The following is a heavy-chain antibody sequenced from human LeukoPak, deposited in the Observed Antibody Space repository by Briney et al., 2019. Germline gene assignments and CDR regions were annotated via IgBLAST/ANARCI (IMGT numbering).Heavy chain of an antibody. CDR2: IYYSGST. J-gene: IGHJ5*02. CDR3: ARGLINYDFWSGYHASVGRSENWFDP. V-gene: IGHV4-59*08. D-gene: IGHD3-3*01. CDR1: GGSISSYY. Sequence: SETLSLTCTVSGGSISSYYWSWIRQPPGKGLEWIGYIYYSGSTNYNPSLKSRVTISVDTSKNQFSLKLSSVTAADTAVYYCARGLINYDFWSGYHASVGRSENWFDPWGQGTLVTVFS.